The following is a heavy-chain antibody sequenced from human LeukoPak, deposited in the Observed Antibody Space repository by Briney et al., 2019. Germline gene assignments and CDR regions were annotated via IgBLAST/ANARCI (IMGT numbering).Heavy chain of an antibody. Sequence: PGGSLRLSCAASGFIFRSYWMVWVRQAPGKGLEGVASIDEHGFKTYYAASVTGRFTISKDTAKNSVDLQMNSLRAEDTAVYYCARDGITCTRDYWGQGALVTVS. D-gene: IGHD1-7*01. CDR1: GFIFRSYW. CDR2: IDEHGFKT. V-gene: IGHV3-7*01. CDR3: ARDGITCTRDY. J-gene: IGHJ4*02.